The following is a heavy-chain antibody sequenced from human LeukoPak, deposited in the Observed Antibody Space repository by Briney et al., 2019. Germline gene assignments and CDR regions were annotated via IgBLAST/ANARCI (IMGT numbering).Heavy chain of an antibody. Sequence: GGSLRLSCAASGFNFSDYYMSWIRQAPGKGLEWVSYISSSGFSTHYAGSVKGRFTISRDNARNSLYLQMNSLAPEDTALYYCARGKRRFDYWGQGTLVSVSS. CDR3: ARGKRRFDY. CDR1: GFNFSDYY. V-gene: IGHV3-11*01. CDR2: ISSSGFST. J-gene: IGHJ4*02.